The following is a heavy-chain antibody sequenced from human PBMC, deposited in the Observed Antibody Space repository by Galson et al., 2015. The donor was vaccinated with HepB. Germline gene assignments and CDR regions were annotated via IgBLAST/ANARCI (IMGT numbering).Heavy chain of an antibody. Sequence: SVKVSCKASGGTFSSYAISWVRQAPGQGLEWMGGIIPIFGTANYAQKFQGRVTITADKSTSTAYMELSSLRSEDTAVYYCARFHHSYYDSSGLNVFEIWGQGTMVTVSS. V-gene: IGHV1-69*06. CDR1: GGTFSSYA. CDR2: IIPIFGTA. CDR3: ARFHHSYYDSSGLNVFEI. D-gene: IGHD3-22*01. J-gene: IGHJ3*02.